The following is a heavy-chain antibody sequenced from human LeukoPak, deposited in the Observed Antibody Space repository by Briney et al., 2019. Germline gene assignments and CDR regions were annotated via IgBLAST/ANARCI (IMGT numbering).Heavy chain of an antibody. Sequence: GGSLRLSCAASGFTFSSYAMHWVRQAPDKGLEWVAVISSDGSNKYYEDSVKGRFTISRDTSRNMLYLQMNSLRPEDTAIYYCARGRYSSGWYDSIPPRYWGQGTLVTVSS. D-gene: IGHD6-19*01. CDR2: ISSDGSNK. CDR1: GFTFSSYA. CDR3: ARGRYSSGWYDSIPPRY. J-gene: IGHJ1*01. V-gene: IGHV3-30-3*01.